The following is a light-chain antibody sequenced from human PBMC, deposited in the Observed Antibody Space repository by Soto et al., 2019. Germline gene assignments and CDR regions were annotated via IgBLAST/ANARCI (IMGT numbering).Light chain of an antibody. J-gene: IGKJ1*01. V-gene: IGKV3-20*01. Sequence: ELVLTQSPGTLSLSPGETATLSCRASQSITNSHIAWYQQKPGQAPRLLIYGPSSRATGIPERFSGSGSGTDFTLSISRLEPEDFAVYYCHQFGNSPQTFGHGTKVDIK. CDR3: HQFGNSPQT. CDR1: QSITNSH. CDR2: GPS.